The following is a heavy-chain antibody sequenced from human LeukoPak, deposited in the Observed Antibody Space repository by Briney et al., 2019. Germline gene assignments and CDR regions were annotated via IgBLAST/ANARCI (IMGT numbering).Heavy chain of an antibody. CDR2: IRYDGSNK. J-gene: IGHJ6*03. CDR3: AKDMTTVTTFYYYYYMDV. V-gene: IGHV3-30*02. D-gene: IGHD4-17*01. Sequence: GALGLSWAASGFTFRSYGMQWGRQAPGKGVGGGAFIRYDGSNKYYADSVKGRFTISRDNSKNTLYLQMNSLRAEDTAVYYCAKDMTTVTTFYYYYYMDVWGKGTTVTVSS. CDR1: GFTFRSYG.